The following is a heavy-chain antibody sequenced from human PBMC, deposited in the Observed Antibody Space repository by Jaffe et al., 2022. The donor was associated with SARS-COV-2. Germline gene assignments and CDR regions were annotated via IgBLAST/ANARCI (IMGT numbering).Heavy chain of an antibody. J-gene: IGHJ6*02. V-gene: IGHV1-69*02. CDR2: IIPILGIA. CDR1: GGTFSSYT. D-gene: IGHD2-2*01. Sequence: QVQLVQSGAEVKKPGSSVKVSCKASGGTFSSYTISWVRQAPGQGLEWMGRIIPILGIANYAQKFQGRVTITADKSTSTAYMELSSLRSEDTAVYYCASLRTPLPAASLPYYYYGMDVWGQGTTVTVSS. CDR3: ASLRTPLPAASLPYYYYGMDV.